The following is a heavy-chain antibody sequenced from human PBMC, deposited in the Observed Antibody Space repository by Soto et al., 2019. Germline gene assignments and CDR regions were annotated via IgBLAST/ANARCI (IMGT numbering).Heavy chain of an antibody. Sequence: GGSLRLSCAASVFTFSSYWMRWVRQAPGKGLEWVANIKQDGSEKYYVDSVKGRFTIARDNAKNSLYLQMNSLRAEDTAVYYCARGAYCSSTSCYHFDYWGQGTLVTVYS. V-gene: IGHV3-7*03. CDR1: VFTFSSYW. CDR3: ARGAYCSSTSCYHFDY. D-gene: IGHD2-2*01. CDR2: IKQDGSEK. J-gene: IGHJ4*02.